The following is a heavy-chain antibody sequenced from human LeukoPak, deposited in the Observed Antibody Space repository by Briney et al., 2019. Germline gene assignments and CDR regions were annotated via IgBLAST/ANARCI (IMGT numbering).Heavy chain of an antibody. J-gene: IGHJ4*02. V-gene: IGHV4-39*01. D-gene: IGHD3-3*01. CDR1: GGSISSSSYY. CDR2: IYYSGST. Sequence: SETLSLTCTVSGGSISSSSYYWGWIRQPPGKGLEWFGSIYYSGSTYYNPSLKSRVTISVDTSKNQFSLKLSSVTAADTAVYYCARHHYDFWSGHPTYFDYWGQGTLVTVSS. CDR3: ARHHYDFWSGHPTYFDY.